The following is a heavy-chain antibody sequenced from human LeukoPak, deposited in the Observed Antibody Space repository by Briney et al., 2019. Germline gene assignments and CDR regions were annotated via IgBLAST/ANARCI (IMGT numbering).Heavy chain of an antibody. CDR3: AKDQEDYYYYGMDV. Sequence: HPGGSLRLPCAASGFTFSSYGMHWVRQAPGKGLEWVAVISYDGSNKYYADSVKGRFTISRDNSKNTLYLQMNSLRAEDTAVYYCAKDQEDYYYYGMDVWGQGTTVTVSS. CDR2: ISYDGSNK. J-gene: IGHJ6*02. V-gene: IGHV3-30*18. CDR1: GFTFSSYG.